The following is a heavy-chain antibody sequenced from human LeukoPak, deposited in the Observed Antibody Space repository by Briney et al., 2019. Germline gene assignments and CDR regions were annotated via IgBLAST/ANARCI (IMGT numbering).Heavy chain of an antibody. CDR1: GASISGYY. CDR3: ARERGAYSSSPFDP. V-gene: IGHV4-59*01. D-gene: IGHD6-13*01. Sequence: PSETLSLTCTVSGASISGYYWSWIRQPPGKGLEWIGYIHYSGSTNCNPSLKSRVTISVDTSKNQFSLKLSAVTAADTAVYYCARERGAYSSSPFDPWGQGTLVTVSS. CDR2: IHYSGST. J-gene: IGHJ5*02.